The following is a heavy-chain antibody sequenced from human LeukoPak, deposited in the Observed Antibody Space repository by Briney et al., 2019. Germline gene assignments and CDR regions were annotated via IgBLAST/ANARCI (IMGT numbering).Heavy chain of an antibody. D-gene: IGHD2-15*01. V-gene: IGHV4-59*01. CDR1: GGSISSYY. CDR3: ARDIHCSGGSCYPNDAFDI. Sequence: PSETLSLTCTVSGGSISSYYWSWIRQPPGKGLEWIGYIYCSGSTNYNPSLKSRVTISVDTSKNQFSLKLSSVTAADTAVYYCARDIHCSGGSCYPNDAFDIWGQGTMVTVSS. CDR2: IYCSGST. J-gene: IGHJ3*02.